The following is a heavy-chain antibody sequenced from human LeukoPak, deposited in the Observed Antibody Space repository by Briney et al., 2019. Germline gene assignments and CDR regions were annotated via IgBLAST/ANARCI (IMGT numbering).Heavy chain of an antibody. Sequence: PGGSLRLSCAASGFTFSSNYMSWVRQAPGKGLEWVAVISYDGSNKYYADSVKGRFTISRDNSKNTLYLQMNSLRAEDTAVYYCARDLAVAVVYGMDVWGQGTTVTVSS. CDR2: ISYDGSNK. CDR3: ARDLAVAVVYGMDV. CDR1: GFTFSSNY. J-gene: IGHJ6*02. D-gene: IGHD6-19*01. V-gene: IGHV3-30-3*01.